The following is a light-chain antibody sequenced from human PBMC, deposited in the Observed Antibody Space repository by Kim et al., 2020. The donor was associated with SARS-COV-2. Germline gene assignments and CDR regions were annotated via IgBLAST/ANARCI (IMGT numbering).Light chain of an antibody. CDR2: YDS. J-gene: IGLJ2*01. CDR3: QVWNSSSDHVV. Sequence: PGKAARITCGGNNIGSKSVHWYQQKPGQAPVLVIYYDSDRPSGIPERFSGSNSGNTATLTISRVEAGDEADYYCQVWNSSSDHVVFGGGTQLTVL. V-gene: IGLV3-21*04. CDR1: NIGSKS.